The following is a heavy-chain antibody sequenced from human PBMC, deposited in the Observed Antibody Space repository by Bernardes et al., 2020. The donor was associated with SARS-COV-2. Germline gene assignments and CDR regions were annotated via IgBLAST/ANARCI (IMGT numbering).Heavy chain of an antibody. V-gene: IGHV3-30*18. Sequence: GGSLRLSCAASEFTFMSYDMHRVRQAPGKGLEWVALISYDGSNKFYADSVKGRFTISRDNSKSTLYLQMNSLRAEDTAVYYCAKGTGSMVRGVPEYWGQGTLVTVSS. CDR1: EFTFMSYD. D-gene: IGHD3-10*01. CDR3: AKGTGSMVRGVPEY. J-gene: IGHJ4*02. CDR2: ISYDGSNK.